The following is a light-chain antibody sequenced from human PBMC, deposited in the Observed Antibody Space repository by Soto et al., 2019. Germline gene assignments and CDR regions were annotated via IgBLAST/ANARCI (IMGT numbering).Light chain of an antibody. CDR2: DSS. J-gene: IGKJ3*01. V-gene: IGKV3-15*01. CDR3: QQYDDWPLT. Sequence: VMTQSPATLSVSPGEGATLSCRASQSVGRSLAWYQQKPGQAPRLLIFDSSTRATGIPAKFRGSGSGTECTLTISGLQSEDFAIFYCQQYDDWPLTFGPGTKVDI. CDR1: QSVGRS.